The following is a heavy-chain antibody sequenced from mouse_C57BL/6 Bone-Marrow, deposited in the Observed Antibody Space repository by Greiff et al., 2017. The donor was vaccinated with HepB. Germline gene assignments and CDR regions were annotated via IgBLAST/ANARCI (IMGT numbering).Heavy chain of an antibody. CDR2: ISYDGSN. J-gene: IGHJ1*03. V-gene: IGHV3-6*01. CDR3: AREGITTVVYWYFDV. Sequence: ESGPGLVKPSQSLSLTCSVTGYSITSGYYWNWIRQFPGNKLEWMGYISYDGSNNYNPSLKNRISITRDTSKNQFFLKLNSVTTEDTATYYCAREGITTVVYWYFDVWGTDHGHRLL. CDR1: GYSITSGYY. D-gene: IGHD1-1*01.